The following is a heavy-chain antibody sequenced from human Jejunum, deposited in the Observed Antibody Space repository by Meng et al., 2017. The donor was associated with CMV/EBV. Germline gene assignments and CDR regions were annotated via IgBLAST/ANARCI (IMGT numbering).Heavy chain of an antibody. CDR1: FSFDDYA. CDR3: VKDIRGGYFYYGMDV. V-gene: IGHV3-9*01. D-gene: IGHD3-16*01. Sequence: FSFDDYAMSWVRQAPGKGLEWVSGINWNSGSIGYADSVKGRFTISRDNAKNSLYLQMSSLRPEDTALYYCVKDIRGGYFYYGMDVWGQGTMVTVSS. CDR2: INWNSGSI. J-gene: IGHJ6*02.